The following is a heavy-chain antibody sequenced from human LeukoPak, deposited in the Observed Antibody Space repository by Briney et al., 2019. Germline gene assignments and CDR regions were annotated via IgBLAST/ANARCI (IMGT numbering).Heavy chain of an antibody. CDR3: ARVDYGSGSYFDY. Sequence: GGSLRLSCAASGFTVSSNYMSWVRRAPGKGLEWVSVIYSGGSTDYADSVRGRFAISRDNSKNMLYLQLNSLRAEDTAVYYCARVDYGSGSYFDYWGQGTLVTVSS. CDR1: GFTVSSNY. D-gene: IGHD3-10*01. J-gene: IGHJ4*02. CDR2: IYSGGST. V-gene: IGHV3-53*01.